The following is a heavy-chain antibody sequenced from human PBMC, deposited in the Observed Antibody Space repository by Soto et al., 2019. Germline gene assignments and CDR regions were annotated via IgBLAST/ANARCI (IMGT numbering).Heavy chain of an antibody. J-gene: IGHJ4*02. V-gene: IGHV3-23*01. D-gene: IGHD1-26*01. CDR1: GFTFSSYA. CDR2: ISGSGVST. CDR3: AKDRQGSYFDY. Sequence: GGSLRLSCAASGFTFSSYALNWVRQAPGKGLEWVSTISGSGVSTYYADSVKGRFTISRNNSKNTLYLQMNSLRAEDTAVYYCAKDRQGSYFDYWGQGTLVTVSS.